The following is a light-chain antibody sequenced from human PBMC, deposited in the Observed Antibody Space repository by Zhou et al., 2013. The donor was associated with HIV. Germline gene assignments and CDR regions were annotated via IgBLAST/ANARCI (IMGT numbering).Light chain of an antibody. J-gene: IGKJ1*01. CDR3: QQRSNWPWT. V-gene: IGKV3-15*01. Sequence: IVMTQSPATLSVSPGDRATLSCRASQSVTSNLAWYQQKPGHTPRLLIYEAATRATGVPARFSGSGSGTEFTLTISNMQSEDFAIYYCQQRSNWPWTFGQGTKVEIK. CDR1: QSVTSN. CDR2: EAA.